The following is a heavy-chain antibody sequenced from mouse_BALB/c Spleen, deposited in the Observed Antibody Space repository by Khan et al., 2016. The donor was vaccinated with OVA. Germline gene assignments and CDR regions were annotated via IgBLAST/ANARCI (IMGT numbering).Heavy chain of an antibody. V-gene: IGHV3-2*02. CDR1: GYSITSGYG. CDR2: ISYSGST. CDR3: ARTARIHY. D-gene: IGHD1-2*01. Sequence: EVQLQESGPGLVKPSQSLSLTCTVTGYSITSGYGLNWNRQFPGNKLEWMGYISYSGSTNYNPSFKSRISITRDTSKNQLFLQLDSVTTEDTATYYCARTARIHYWGQGTTLTVSS. J-gene: IGHJ2*01.